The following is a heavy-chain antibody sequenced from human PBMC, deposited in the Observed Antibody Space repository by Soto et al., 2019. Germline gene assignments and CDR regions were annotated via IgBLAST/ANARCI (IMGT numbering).Heavy chain of an antibody. V-gene: IGHV6-1*01. Sequence: SQTLSLTCVISGDIVSSNSAAWNWIRQSPSRGLEWLGRTYYRSEWYNDYAVSVKSRITINPDTSKNQFSLQLNSVTPEDTAVYYCARAAYYNFWSGYTGQYNYYGTDVWGQGTTVTVSS. D-gene: IGHD3-3*01. CDR1: GDIVSSNSAA. J-gene: IGHJ6*02. CDR2: TYYRSEWYN. CDR3: ARAAYYNFWSGYTGQYNYYGTDV.